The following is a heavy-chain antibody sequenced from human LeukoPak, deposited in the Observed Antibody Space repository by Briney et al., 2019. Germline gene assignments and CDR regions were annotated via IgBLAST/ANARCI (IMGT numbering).Heavy chain of an antibody. CDR1: GGSISSGGYY. Sequence: SETLSLTCTVSGGSISSGGYYWSWIRQHPGKGLEWIGYIYYSGSTYYNPSLKSRVTISVDTSKNQFSLKLSSVTAADTAVYYCARGREWEPKVFDYWGQGTLVTVSS. CDR2: IYYSGST. CDR3: ARGREWEPKVFDY. V-gene: IGHV4-31*03. D-gene: IGHD1-26*01. J-gene: IGHJ4*02.